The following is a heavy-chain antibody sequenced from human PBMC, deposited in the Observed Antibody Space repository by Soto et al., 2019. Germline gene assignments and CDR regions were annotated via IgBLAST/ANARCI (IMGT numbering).Heavy chain of an antibody. V-gene: IGHV1-18*01. CDR3: ARASDYDYIWGSYRYRYFDY. Sequence: QVQLVQSGAEVKKPGASVKVSCKASGYTFTSYGISCVRQAPGQGLEWMGWISAYNGNTNYAQKLQGRVTMTTDTSTSTAYMELRSLRSDDTAVYYCARASDYDYIWGSYRYRYFDYWGQGTLVTVAS. J-gene: IGHJ4*02. CDR2: ISAYNGNT. D-gene: IGHD3-16*02. CDR1: GYTFTSYG.